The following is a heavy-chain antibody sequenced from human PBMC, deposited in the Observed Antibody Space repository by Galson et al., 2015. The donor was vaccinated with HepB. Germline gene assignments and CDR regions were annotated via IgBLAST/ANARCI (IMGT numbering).Heavy chain of an antibody. Sequence: SLRLSCAASGFTFNDHGLHWVRQAPGKGLEWVAVIWYDGSNKYYVDSVRGRFTISRDNSKNTLYLQMNSLRAEDTAVYYCARDGPYSSGWHGAFYGMDVWGQGTTVIVS. J-gene: IGHJ6*02. CDR3: ARDGPYSSGWHGAFYGMDV. V-gene: IGHV3-33*01. CDR2: IWYDGSNK. CDR1: GFTFNDHG. D-gene: IGHD6-19*01.